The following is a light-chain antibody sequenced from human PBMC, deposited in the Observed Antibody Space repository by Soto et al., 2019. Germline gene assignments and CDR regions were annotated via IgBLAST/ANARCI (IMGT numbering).Light chain of an antibody. CDR1: QSVGSY. Sequence: EVVLTQSPATLSLSPGERATLSCRASQSVGSYLAWYQQKPGQAPRLLIYDASNRATGIPARFSGSGSGTDFPLTISSLEPEDFAVYYCHQRSNWPRTFVPGTKVDI. CDR2: DAS. V-gene: IGKV3-11*01. J-gene: IGKJ3*01. CDR3: HQRSNWPRT.